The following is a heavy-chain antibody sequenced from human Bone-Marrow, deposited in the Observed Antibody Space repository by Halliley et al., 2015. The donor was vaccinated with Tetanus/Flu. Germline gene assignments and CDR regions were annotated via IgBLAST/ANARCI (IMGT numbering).Heavy chain of an antibody. CDR2: ISTGGDNT. Sequence: SLRLSCSASGFTFRSYAFHWVRQAPGKGLEYVSIISTGGDNTWYADSVKGRFTISRDNSKNTLYLQMSSLRVEDTAVYYCARASRVTIFGVDAFDIWGQGTLVTVSS. J-gene: IGHJ3*02. D-gene: IGHD3-3*01. CDR1: GFTFRSYA. V-gene: IGHV3-64D*09. CDR3: ARASRVTIFGVDAFDI.